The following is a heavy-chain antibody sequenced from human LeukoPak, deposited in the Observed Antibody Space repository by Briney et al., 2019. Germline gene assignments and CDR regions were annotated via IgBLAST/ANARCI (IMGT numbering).Heavy chain of an antibody. CDR3: TNMYSLNY. J-gene: IGHJ4*02. D-gene: IGHD6-13*01. Sequence: GGSLRLSCVGSGFTFSSYWMHWVRQTRGKGLVWVSRIKSDGISTNYADSVRGRFTISRDNAKNTLYLQMNSLRAEDTAVYYCTNMYSLNYWGRGTLVTVSS. CDR1: GFTFSSYW. V-gene: IGHV3-74*01. CDR2: IKSDGIST.